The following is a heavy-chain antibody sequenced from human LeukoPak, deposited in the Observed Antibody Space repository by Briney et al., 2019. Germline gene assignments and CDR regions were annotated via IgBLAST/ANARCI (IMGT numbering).Heavy chain of an antibody. J-gene: IGHJ4*02. CDR2: INPNSGGT. CDR3: AREGSIAAAEFDY. Sequence: GASVKVSCKASGYTFTGYYMHWVRQAPGQGLEWMGWINPNSGGTNYAQKFQGRVTMTTDTSTSTAYMELRSLRSDDTAVYYCAREGSIAAAEFDYWGQGTLVTVSS. D-gene: IGHD6-13*01. V-gene: IGHV1-2*02. CDR1: GYTFTGYY.